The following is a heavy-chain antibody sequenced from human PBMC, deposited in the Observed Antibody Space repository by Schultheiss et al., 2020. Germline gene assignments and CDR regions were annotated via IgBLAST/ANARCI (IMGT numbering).Heavy chain of an antibody. V-gene: IGHV3-66*01. J-gene: IGHJ5*02. CDR1: GFNVSTKY. CDR3: ARSLDYDRWFDP. CDR2: IYSGGST. Sequence: GGSLRLSCAASGFNVSTKYMTWVRQAPGKGLEWVSVIYSGGSTFYADSVKGRFTISRDNSKNTLYLQMNSLRAEDTAVYYCARSLDYDRWFDPWGQGTLVTVSS. D-gene: IGHD4-17*01.